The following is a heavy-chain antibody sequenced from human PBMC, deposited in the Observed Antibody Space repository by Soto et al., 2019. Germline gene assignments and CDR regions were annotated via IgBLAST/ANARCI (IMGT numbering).Heavy chain of an antibody. Sequence: QVRLVQSGAEVKKPGASVKVSCKASGYTFTSYGISWVRQAPGQGLEWMGWISAYSGNTNYAQKLKGRVTMTTDTSTRTAYMDLRSLRSDDTAVYYCARKNDYGDFDYWGKGTLVTVSS. CDR3: ARKNDYGDFDY. V-gene: IGHV1-18*01. D-gene: IGHD4-17*01. CDR1: GYTFTSYG. J-gene: IGHJ4*02. CDR2: ISAYSGNT.